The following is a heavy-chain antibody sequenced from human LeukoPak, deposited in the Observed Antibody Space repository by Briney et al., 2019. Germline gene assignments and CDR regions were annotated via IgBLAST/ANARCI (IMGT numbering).Heavy chain of an antibody. Sequence: SVKVSCKVSGDTLSELTMHWVRQAPGKGLEWMGRIIVTLGTANYAQKFQGRVAITADKSTGTAYIELSSLRSEDTAVYYCARAVDDDLAGYYWGDWFDLWGQGTLVTVSS. J-gene: IGHJ5*02. CDR2: IIVTLGTA. V-gene: IGHV1-69*08. D-gene: IGHD3-9*01. CDR3: ARAVDDDLAGYYWGDWFDL. CDR1: GDTLSELT.